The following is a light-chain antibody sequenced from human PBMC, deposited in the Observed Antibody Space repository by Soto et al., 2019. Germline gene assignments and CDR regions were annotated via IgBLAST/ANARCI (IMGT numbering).Light chain of an antibody. CDR2: EVS. J-gene: IGLJ2*01. CDR3: SSFSSTSTIV. Sequence: QSVLTQPASVSGSPGQSITISCIGSSSDVGGYNYVSWYQHHPGRVPKPMIFEVSDRPSGVSSRFSGSKSGNTAYLTISGLQAEDEADYYRSSFSSTSTIVFGGGTKLTVL. CDR1: SSDVGGYNY. V-gene: IGLV2-14*01.